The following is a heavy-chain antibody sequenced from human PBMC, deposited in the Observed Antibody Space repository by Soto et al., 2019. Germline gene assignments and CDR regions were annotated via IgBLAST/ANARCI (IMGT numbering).Heavy chain of an antibody. CDR3: ARGIDSAKAGY. V-gene: IGHV4-34*01. J-gene: IGHJ4*01. CDR2: ISSYEGT. CDR1: GGSLSYTC. D-gene: IGHD5-18*01. Sequence: SETLCLTCTFSGGSLSYTCLSWIRQPPGKGLEWIGEISSYEGTNYNPSLRSRVTMSRDTSRNQLSLQLTSMTAADTAVYYCARGIDSAKAGYWDQGALVTVSS.